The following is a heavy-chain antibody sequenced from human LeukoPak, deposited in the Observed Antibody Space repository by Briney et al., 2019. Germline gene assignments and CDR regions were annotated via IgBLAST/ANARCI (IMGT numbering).Heavy chain of an antibody. CDR1: GFTFSGYA. CDR3: ARDSSDFSY. V-gene: IGHV3-23*01. J-gene: IGHJ4*02. Sequence: GGSLRLSCAASGFTFSGYAMSWVRQAPGKGLEWVSSISGSGGSTSYADSVKGRFTISRDNAKNTLYLQMNSLRAEDTAVYYCARDSSDFSYWGQGTLVTVSS. D-gene: IGHD6-25*01. CDR2: ISGSGGST.